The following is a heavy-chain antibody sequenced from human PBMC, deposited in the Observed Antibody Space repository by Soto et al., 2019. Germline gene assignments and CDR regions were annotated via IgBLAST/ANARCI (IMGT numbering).Heavy chain of an antibody. J-gene: IGHJ2*01. CDR2: ISGSGGST. CDR1: GFTFSSYA. Sequence: EVQLLESGGGLVQPGGSLRLSCAASGFTFSSYAMSWVRQAPGKGLEWVSAISGSGGSTYYADSVKCRFTISRDNSKNTLYLQMNSLRAEDTAVYYCAKDYGDYGWYFDLWGRGTLVTVSS. V-gene: IGHV3-23*01. CDR3: AKDYGDYGWYFDL. D-gene: IGHD4-17*01.